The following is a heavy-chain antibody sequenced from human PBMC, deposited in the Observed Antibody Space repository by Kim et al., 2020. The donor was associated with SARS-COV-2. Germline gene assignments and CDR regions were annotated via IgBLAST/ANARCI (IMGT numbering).Heavy chain of an antibody. CDR1: GFTFSSYA. V-gene: IGHV3-23*01. D-gene: IGHD3-10*01. J-gene: IGHJ4*02. Sequence: GGSLRLSCAASGFTFSSYAMSWVRQAPGKGLEWVSAISGSGGSTYYADSVKGRFTISRDNSKNTLYLQMNSLRAEDTAVYYCAKGRWSSGILYYFDYWGQGTLVTVSS. CDR2: ISGSGGST. CDR3: AKGRWSSGILYYFDY.